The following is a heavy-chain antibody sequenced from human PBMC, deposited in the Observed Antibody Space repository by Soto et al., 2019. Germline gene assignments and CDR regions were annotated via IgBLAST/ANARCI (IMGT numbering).Heavy chain of an antibody. CDR2: IDWDDEDDDT. V-gene: IGHV2-70*01. Sequence: SGPTLVNPTQTLTLTCTFSGFSLRSSGIYVSWIRQPPGKALEWLALIDWDDEDDDTYYNTSLKTRLTISKDTSQNQVVLTMANMDPVDTGTYYCARYSYDTSCYDYWGQVIPVTVS. D-gene: IGHD3-22*01. J-gene: IGHJ4*02. CDR1: GFSLRSSGIY. CDR3: ARYSYDTSCYDY.